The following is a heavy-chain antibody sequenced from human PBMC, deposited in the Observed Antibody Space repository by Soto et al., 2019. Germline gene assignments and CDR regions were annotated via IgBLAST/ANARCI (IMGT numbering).Heavy chain of an antibody. CDR2: ISSSSSTI. CDR3: ATEADYDSSGIRLNWFDP. V-gene: IGHV3-48*02. J-gene: IGHJ5*02. D-gene: IGHD3-22*01. Sequence: GGSLRLSCAASGFTFSSYSMNWVRQAPGKGLEWVSYISSSSSTIHYADSVKGRFTISRDNAKNSLYLQMNSLRDEDTAVYYCATEADYDSSGIRLNWFDPWGQGTLVTVSS. CDR1: GFTFSSYS.